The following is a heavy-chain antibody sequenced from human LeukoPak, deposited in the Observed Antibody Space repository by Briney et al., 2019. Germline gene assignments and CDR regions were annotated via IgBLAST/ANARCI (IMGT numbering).Heavy chain of an antibody. CDR3: ARPRLQWLVNYYFDY. CDR1: GGSISSGHW. D-gene: IGHD6-19*01. Sequence: PSETLSLTCAVSGGSISSGHWWNWIRQPPGKGLEWIGEIHHSGSTNYSPSLKSRVTISLDKSSNHVSLTLASVTAADTAVYYCARPRLQWLVNYYFDYWGQGTLVTVSS. V-gene: IGHV4-4*02. CDR2: IHHSGST. J-gene: IGHJ4*02.